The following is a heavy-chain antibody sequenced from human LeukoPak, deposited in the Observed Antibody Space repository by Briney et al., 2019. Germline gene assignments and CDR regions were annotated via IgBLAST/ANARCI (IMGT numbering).Heavy chain of an antibody. J-gene: IGHJ5*02. CDR1: GFSLSTSGVG. V-gene: IGHV2-5*02. D-gene: IGHD3-10*01. CDR2: IYCDDDK. CDR3: AHSTMVRAHAGHWFDP. Sequence: ESGPTLVKPTQTLTLTCTFPGFSLSTSGVGVGWIRQPPGKALEWLALIYCDDDKRYSPSLKSRLTITKDTSKNQVVLTMTNMDPVDTATYYCAHSTMVRAHAGHWFDPWGQGTLVTVSS.